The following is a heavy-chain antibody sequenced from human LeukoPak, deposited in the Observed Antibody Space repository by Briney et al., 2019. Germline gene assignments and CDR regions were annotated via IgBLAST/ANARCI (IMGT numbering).Heavy chain of an antibody. J-gene: IGHJ3*02. Sequence: PGGSLRLSCAASGFTFSSYGMSWVRQAPGKGLEWVSSISISSSYIYYADSVKGRFTMSRDNAKNSLYLQVNSLRAEDTAVYYCARGSRLGVVERHAFDIWGQGTMVTVSS. CDR1: GFTFSSYG. D-gene: IGHD3-3*01. CDR2: ISISSSYI. CDR3: ARGSRLGVVERHAFDI. V-gene: IGHV3-21*01.